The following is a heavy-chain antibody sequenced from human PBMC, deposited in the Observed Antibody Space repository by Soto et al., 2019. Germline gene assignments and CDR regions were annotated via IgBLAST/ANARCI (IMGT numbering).Heavy chain of an antibody. D-gene: IGHD6-19*01. Sequence: SETLSITCTVCGGSVSSGSYYWSWIRQPPGKGLEWIGYIYYSGSTNYNPSLKSRVTISVDTSKNQFSLKLSSVTAADTAVYYCASIAVASLVVDYWGQGTLVTVSS. CDR3: ASIAVASLVVDY. J-gene: IGHJ4*02. V-gene: IGHV4-61*01. CDR1: GGSVSSGSYY. CDR2: IYYSGST.